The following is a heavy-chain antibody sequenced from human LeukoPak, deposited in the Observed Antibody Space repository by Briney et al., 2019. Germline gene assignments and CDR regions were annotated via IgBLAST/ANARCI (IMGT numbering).Heavy chain of an antibody. Sequence: GGSLRLSCAASGITVSDNYMSWVRQAPGKGLEWVSFIYSGGSGGATYYADSVKGRFTISRDNSKNTLYLQMNSLRAEDTAVYYCAKDHWCWGQGTLVTVSS. CDR3: AKDHWC. CDR2: IYSGGSGGAT. J-gene: IGHJ4*02. CDR1: GITVSDNY. V-gene: IGHV3-53*01. D-gene: IGHD2-8*02.